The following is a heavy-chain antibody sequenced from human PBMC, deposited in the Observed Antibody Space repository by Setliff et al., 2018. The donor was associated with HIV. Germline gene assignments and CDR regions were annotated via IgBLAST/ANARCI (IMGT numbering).Heavy chain of an antibody. Sequence: ASVKVSCKVSGYTLSELSVHWVRQAPGKGLQWMGGVDPEDGETIYAQELQGRVTMTEDTSADTAYMELSSLRSEDTAVYYCATGGVIVPAGYSWGQGTLVTVSS. CDR1: GYTLSELS. CDR3: ATGGVIVPAGYS. J-gene: IGHJ4*02. CDR2: VDPEDGET. V-gene: IGHV1-24*01. D-gene: IGHD6-19*01.